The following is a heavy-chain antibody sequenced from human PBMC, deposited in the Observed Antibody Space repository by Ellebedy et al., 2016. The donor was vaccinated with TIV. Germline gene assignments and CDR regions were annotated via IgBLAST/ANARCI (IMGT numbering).Heavy chain of an antibody. CDR1: GGSISSYY. V-gene: IGHV4-59*12. D-gene: IGHD3-22*01. CDR2: IYYSGST. J-gene: IGHJ4*02. Sequence: MPSETLSLTCTVSGGSISSYYWSWIRQPPGKGLEWIGYIYYSGSTNYNPSLKSRVTISVATSKHQFSLRLSSVTAADTAVYYCARGLYYYDSSGSGMYYFDYWGQGTLVTVSS. CDR3: ARGLYYYDSSGSGMYYFDY.